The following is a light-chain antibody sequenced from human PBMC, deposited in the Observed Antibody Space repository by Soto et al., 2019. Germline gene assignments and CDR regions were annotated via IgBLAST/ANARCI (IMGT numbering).Light chain of an antibody. J-gene: IGKJ5*01. CDR2: DAS. CDR3: QQRSAWPIT. V-gene: IGKV3-11*01. CDR1: QSVSNY. Sequence: EIWLTQSPATLSLSPGERATLSCRASQSVSNYLAWYNQKPGQAPRLLIYDASNRAPGIPARFSGSGSGTDFTLTISSLEPEDSAVYYCQQRSAWPITFGQGTRLEIK.